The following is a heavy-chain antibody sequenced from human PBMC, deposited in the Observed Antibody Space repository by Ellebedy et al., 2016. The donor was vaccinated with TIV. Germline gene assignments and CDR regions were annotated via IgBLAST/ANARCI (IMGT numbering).Heavy chain of an antibody. CDR3: ARREGYYGSGRYYAN. Sequence: MPSETLSLTCTVSGDSIRSYYWSWIRQPPGKGLEWIGYIYYSGSTNYNPSLKSRVTISIDTSKNQFSLKLSSVTAADTAVYYCARREGYYGSGRYYANWGQGTLVTVSS. CDR1: GDSIRSYY. D-gene: IGHD3-10*01. CDR2: IYYSGST. V-gene: IGHV4-59*01. J-gene: IGHJ4*02.